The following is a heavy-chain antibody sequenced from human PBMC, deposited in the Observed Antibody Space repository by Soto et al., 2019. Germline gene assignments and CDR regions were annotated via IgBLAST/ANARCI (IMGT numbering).Heavy chain of an antibody. CDR1: GYTFTSYG. D-gene: IGHD2-15*01. CDR3: ARSGCSGGSCFSYYFDS. V-gene: IGHV1-18*01. CDR2: ISAYNGNT. Sequence: QVQLVQSGAEVKKPGASVKVSCKASGYTFTSYGISWVRQAPGQGLEWMGWISAYNGNTNYAQKLKGRVTMTTDTANITVYMELRSLRSDDTAVYYCARSGCSGGSCFSYYFDSWSQGTPVTVSS. J-gene: IGHJ4*02.